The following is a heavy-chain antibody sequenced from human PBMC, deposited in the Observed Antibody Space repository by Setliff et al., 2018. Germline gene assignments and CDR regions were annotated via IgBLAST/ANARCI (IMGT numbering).Heavy chain of an antibody. CDR2: VMPIFGTT. V-gene: IGHV1-69*13. Sequence: ASVKVSCKASGYTFTSYYVHWVRQAPGQGLEWMGGVMPIFGTTNYAQKFQGRVTLAADYMELSSLTSEDTAVYYCARGPDYYANSGFYRIDYWGHGTLVTVSS. J-gene: IGHJ4*01. CDR1: GYTFTSYY. CDR3: ARGPDYYANSGFYRIDY. D-gene: IGHD3-22*01.